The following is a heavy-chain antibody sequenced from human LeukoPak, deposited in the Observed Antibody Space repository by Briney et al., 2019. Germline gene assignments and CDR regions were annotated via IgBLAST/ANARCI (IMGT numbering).Heavy chain of an antibody. CDR1: DDSISDYY. V-gene: IGHV4-59*12. J-gene: IGHJ6*03. CDR3: ARKPTEGYYYMDV. Sequence: SETLSLTCTVSDDSISDYYRGWIRQPPGKGLEWIGYIYHSGSTYYNPSLKSRVTISVDRSKNQFSLKLSSVTAADTAVYYCARKPTEGYYYMDVWGKGTTVTVSS. D-gene: IGHD4-11*01. CDR2: IYHSGST.